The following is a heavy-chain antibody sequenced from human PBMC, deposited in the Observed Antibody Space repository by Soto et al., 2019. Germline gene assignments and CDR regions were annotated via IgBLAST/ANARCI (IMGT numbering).Heavy chain of an antibody. CDR3: AKDLLRFGESYYGMDV. CDR1: GFTFSSYA. J-gene: IGHJ6*02. D-gene: IGHD3-10*01. V-gene: IGHV3-23*01. CDR2: ISGSGGST. Sequence: GGSLRLSCAASGFTFSSYAMSWVRQAPGKGLERVSAISGSGGSTYYADSVKGRFTISRDNSKNTLYLQMNSLRAEDTVVYYCAKDLLRFGESYYGMDVWGQGTTVTVSS.